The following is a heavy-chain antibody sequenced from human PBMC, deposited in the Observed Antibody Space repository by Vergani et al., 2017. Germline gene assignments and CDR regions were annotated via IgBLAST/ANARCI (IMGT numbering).Heavy chain of an antibody. CDR1: GFTFSSYA. V-gene: IGHV3-23*01. Sequence: EVQLLESGGGLVQPGGSLRLSCAASGFTFSSYAMSWVRHAPGKGLEWVSAISGSGGSTYYADSVKGRFTISRDNSKNTLYLQMNSLRAEDTAVYYCAKDSVSFWGNWYFDLWGRGTLVTVSS. CDR3: AKDSVSFWGNWYFDL. J-gene: IGHJ2*01. D-gene: IGHD7-27*01. CDR2: ISGSGGST.